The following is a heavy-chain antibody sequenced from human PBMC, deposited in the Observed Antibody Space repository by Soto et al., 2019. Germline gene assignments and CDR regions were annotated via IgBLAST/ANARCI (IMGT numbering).Heavy chain of an antibody. D-gene: IGHD3-3*01. CDR2: IWYDGSNK. CDR1: GFTFSSYG. CDR3: ARDPLPYYDFWSGPDY. V-gene: IGHV3-33*01. Sequence: GGSLRLSWAASGFTFSSYGMHWVRQAPGKGLEWVAVIWYDGSNKYYADSVKGRFTISRDNSKNTLYLQMNSLRAEDTAVYYCARDPLPYYDFWSGPDYWGQGTLVTVSS. J-gene: IGHJ4*02.